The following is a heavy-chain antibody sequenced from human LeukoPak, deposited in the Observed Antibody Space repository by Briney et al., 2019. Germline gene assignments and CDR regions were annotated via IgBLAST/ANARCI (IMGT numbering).Heavy chain of an antibody. Sequence: GGSLRLSCAASGITFSSYGMSWVRQAPGKGLEWVSSISSTGGTTYYADSVKGRFAISRDNSKNTLYPQMNSLRAEDTAIYYCAKNGDRGAYCTGGTCYPYFYYYMDVWGKGTTVTI. CDR2: ISSTGGTT. J-gene: IGHJ6*03. CDR1: GITFSSYG. CDR3: AKNGDRGAYCTGGTCYPYFYYYMDV. V-gene: IGHV3-23*01. D-gene: IGHD2-15*01.